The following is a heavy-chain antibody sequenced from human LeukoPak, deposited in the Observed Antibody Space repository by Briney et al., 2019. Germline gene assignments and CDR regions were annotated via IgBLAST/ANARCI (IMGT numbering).Heavy chain of an antibody. J-gene: IGHJ4*02. V-gene: IGHV3-21*01. Sequence: GGSLRLSCAAFGFTFSSYSMNWVRQAPGKGLEWVSSISSSSSYIYYADSVKGRFTISRDNAKNSLYLQMNSLRAEDTAVYYCARESFAARWDWGQGTLVTVSS. CDR3: ARESFAARWD. CDR1: GFTFSSYS. D-gene: IGHD6-6*01. CDR2: ISSSSSYI.